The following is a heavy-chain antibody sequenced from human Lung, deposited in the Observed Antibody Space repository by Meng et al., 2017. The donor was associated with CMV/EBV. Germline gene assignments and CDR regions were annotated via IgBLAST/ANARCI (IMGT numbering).Heavy chain of an antibody. CDR3: ARGRLYDSSSGYSHHDNFDL. J-gene: IGHJ3*01. D-gene: IGHD3-3*01. Sequence: ETLSLXCAASGFTFSNYDMHWVRQAPGKGLEWVSSIDISDDTYYLGAVRGRFTISRENAKKSLYLQMKSMIAGDTAVYYCARGRLYDSSSGYSHHDNFDLWGQGTMVTVSS. CDR2: IDISDDT. V-gene: IGHV3-13*01. CDR1: GFTFSNYD.